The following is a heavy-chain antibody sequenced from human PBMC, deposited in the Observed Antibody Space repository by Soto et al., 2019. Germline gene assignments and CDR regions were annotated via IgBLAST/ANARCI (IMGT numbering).Heavy chain of an antibody. CDR3: AREGGESSHGLYYFDS. D-gene: IGHD3-16*01. Sequence: PSETLSLTCTVSGGSTSSYNYWSWIRQPPGKGLGWIGHIYYSGDTDYNPSLKSRLAISIDTSKNQFSLKLSSVTAADTAVYFCAREGGESSHGLYYFDSWGQGSLVPVSS. J-gene: IGHJ4*02. CDR1: GGSTSSYNY. CDR2: IYYSGDT. V-gene: IGHV4-30-4*01.